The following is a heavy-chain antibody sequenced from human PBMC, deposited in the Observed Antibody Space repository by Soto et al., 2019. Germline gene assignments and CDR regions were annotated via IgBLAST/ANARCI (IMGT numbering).Heavy chain of an antibody. J-gene: IGHJ4*02. CDR1: WGTGSGLG. CDR2: IYSAGSA. Sequence: CVLLRVPWGVVWGTGSGLGGSRVLQVPGKGLEWVSVIYSAGSADFADSVKGRFTMSRDNSKNTLYLQMSSLRAEDTAVYYCARVHSSSYHYFDYWGQGTLVTVSS. D-gene: IGHD6-13*01. V-gene: IGHV3-66*01. CDR3: ARVHSSSYHYFDY.